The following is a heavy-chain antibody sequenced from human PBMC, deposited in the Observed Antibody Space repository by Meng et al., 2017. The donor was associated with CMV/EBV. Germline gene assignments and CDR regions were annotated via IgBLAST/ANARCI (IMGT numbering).Heavy chain of an antibody. CDR3: ARGGIAAAGLH. CDR1: VGSISSGDYY. V-gene: IGHV4-39*06. J-gene: IGHJ4*02. CDR2: IYYSGST. Sequence: RVQLQCSGPGLVKPSQPLSLTCTVSVGSISSGDYYWSWIRQPPGKGLEWIGSIYYSGSTYYNPSLKSRVTISVDTSKNQFSLKLSSVTAADTAVYYCARGGIAAAGLHWGQGTLVTVSS. D-gene: IGHD6-13*01.